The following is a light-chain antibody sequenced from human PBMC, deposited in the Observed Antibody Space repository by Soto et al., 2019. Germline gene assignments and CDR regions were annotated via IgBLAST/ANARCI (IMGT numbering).Light chain of an antibody. Sequence: QSALTQPPSASGSLGQSVTISCTGTNSDAGSYNDVSWYQHHPNEAPKLIIYEVSKRPSGVPDRFSGFKSGNTASLTVSGLQAEDEADYYCSSYGGANSLGVFGGGTKLTVL. V-gene: IGLV2-8*01. CDR3: SSYGGANSLGV. J-gene: IGLJ3*02. CDR2: EVS. CDR1: NSDAGSYND.